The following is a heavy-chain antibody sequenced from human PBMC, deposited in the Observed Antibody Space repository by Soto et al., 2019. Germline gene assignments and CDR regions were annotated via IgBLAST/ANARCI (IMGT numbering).Heavy chain of an antibody. CDR1: GGSISSGGYY. Sequence: QVQLQESGPGLVKPSQTLSFTCTVSGGSISSGGYYWSWIRQHPGKGLEWIGYIYYSGSTYYNPSLKSRVTISVDTSKNQFSLKLSSVTAADTAVYYCARTPKIAAAGTVSFDYWGQGTLVTVSS. J-gene: IGHJ4*02. V-gene: IGHV4-31*03. D-gene: IGHD6-13*01. CDR3: ARTPKIAAAGTVSFDY. CDR2: IYYSGST.